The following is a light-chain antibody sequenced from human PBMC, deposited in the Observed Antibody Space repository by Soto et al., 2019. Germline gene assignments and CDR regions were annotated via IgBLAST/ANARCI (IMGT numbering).Light chain of an antibody. CDR1: QTVSSNY. CDR2: GAY. J-gene: IGKJ5*01. V-gene: IGKV3-20*01. CDR3: QQYTGPPTT. Sequence: EIILTQSPDTLSLSPGERSTLSCMASQTVSSNYLAWCQQRPGQAPRLLIYGAYTRAAGITDRFSGSGSGTDFTLTITRLEPEDSAVYFCQQYTGPPTTFGQGTRLEIK.